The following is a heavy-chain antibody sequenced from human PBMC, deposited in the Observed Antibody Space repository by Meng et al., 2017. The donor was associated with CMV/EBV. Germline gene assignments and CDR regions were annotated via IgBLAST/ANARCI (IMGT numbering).Heavy chain of an antibody. V-gene: IGHV3-33*06. Sequence: GESLKISCAASGFTFSSYGMHWVRQAPGKGLEGVAVICSVGSNKYYADSVKGRFTISRDNSKNTLYLQMNSRRAEDTAVYYCAKDSLEYQPYYYGMDVWGQGTTVTVSS. CDR3: AKDSLEYQPYYYGMDV. CDR1: GFTFSSYG. CDR2: ICSVGSNK. J-gene: IGHJ6*02. D-gene: IGHD2-2*01.